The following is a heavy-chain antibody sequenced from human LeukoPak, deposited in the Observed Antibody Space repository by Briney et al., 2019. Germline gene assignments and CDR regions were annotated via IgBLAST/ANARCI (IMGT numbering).Heavy chain of an antibody. CDR1: GFTFSNAW. D-gene: IGHD2-21*01. J-gene: IGHJ4*02. V-gene: IGHV3-23*01. CDR2: IGGTGGNI. Sequence: GGSLRLSCAASGFTFSNAWMSWVRQAPGKGLEWVSAIGGTGGNIFYRDSVKGRFTISRDNSKNTLYLHMNSLRAEGTAIYFCVRDNYSYRLDVWGQGTLVTVSS. CDR3: VRDNYSYRLDV.